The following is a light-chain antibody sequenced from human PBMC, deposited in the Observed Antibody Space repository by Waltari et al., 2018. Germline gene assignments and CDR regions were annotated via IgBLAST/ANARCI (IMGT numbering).Light chain of an antibody. CDR3: CSYATYSPVL. Sequence: QSALTHPPPVSGSPGQSTPIPSPGTTRGVAPISFVPWYQHHPGKAPKLIIYEGSKRPSGISNRFSGFRAGNMASLTISGLQAEDEADYYCCSYATYSPVLLGGGTKLTVL. CDR1: TRGVAPISF. CDR2: EGS. J-gene: IGLJ2*01. V-gene: IGLV2-23*01.